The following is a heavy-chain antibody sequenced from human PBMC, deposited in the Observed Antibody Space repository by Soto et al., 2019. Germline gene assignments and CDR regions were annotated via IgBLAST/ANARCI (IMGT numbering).Heavy chain of an antibody. J-gene: IGHJ5*02. D-gene: IGHD3-3*01. CDR3: ARSITIFGVVIQPFDP. CDR1: GFSLGTSRMC. Sequence: ESGPTLVNPTQTLTLTCTFSGFSLGTSRMCVSWIRQPPGKALEWLALIDWDDDKYYSTSLKTRLTISKDTSKNQVVLTMTNMDPVDTATYYCARSITIFGVVIQPFDPWGQGTLVTVSS. CDR2: IDWDDDK. V-gene: IGHV2-70*01.